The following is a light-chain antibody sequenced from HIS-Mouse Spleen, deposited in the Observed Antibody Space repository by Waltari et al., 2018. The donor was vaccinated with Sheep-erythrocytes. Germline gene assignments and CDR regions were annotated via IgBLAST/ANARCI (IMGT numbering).Light chain of an antibody. V-gene: IGLV2-23*01. Sequence: QSALTQPASVSGSPGQSITISCTGTSSDVGSYNLVSWYQQHPGKAPKLMIYEGSKRPSGVSSRFSGSKSGNTDSLTISGLQAEDEADYYCCSYAGSSTPWVFGGGTKLTVL. CDR2: EGS. CDR3: CSYAGSSTPWV. J-gene: IGLJ3*02. CDR1: SSDVGSYNL.